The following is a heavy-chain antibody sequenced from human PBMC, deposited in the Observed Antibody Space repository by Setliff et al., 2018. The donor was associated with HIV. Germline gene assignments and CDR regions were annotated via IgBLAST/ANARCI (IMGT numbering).Heavy chain of an antibody. CDR1: GFTFSSYW. V-gene: IGHV3-74*01. CDR2: INLDGGST. Sequence: RLSCAASGFTFSSYWMYWVRQPPGKGLVWVSRINLDGGSTNYADSVKGRFTISRDNSKNTMYLQMNTLRVEDTAVYYCARDPPGSGFHLDYWGQGTPVTVSS. CDR3: ARDPPGSGFHLDY. J-gene: IGHJ4*02. D-gene: IGHD5-12*01.